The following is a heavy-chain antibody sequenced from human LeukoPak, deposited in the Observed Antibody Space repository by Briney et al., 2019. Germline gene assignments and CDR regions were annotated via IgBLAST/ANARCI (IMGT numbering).Heavy chain of an antibody. CDR1: GYTFTSYA. D-gene: IGHD5-24*01. CDR2: INAGNGNT. Sequence: GASVKVSCKASGYTFTSYAMHWVRQAPGQRLEWMGWINAGNGNTKYSQKFQGRVTITRDTSASTAYMELSSLRSEDTAVYYRARVLATMGIDYWGQGTLVTVSS. CDR3: ARVLATMGIDY. J-gene: IGHJ4*02. V-gene: IGHV1-3*01.